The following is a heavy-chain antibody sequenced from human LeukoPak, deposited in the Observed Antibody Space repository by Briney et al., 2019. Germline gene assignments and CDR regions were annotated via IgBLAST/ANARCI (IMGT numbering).Heavy chain of an antibody. V-gene: IGHV4-39*01. Sequence: PSETLSLTCTVSGGSISSSSYYWGWIRQPPGKGLEWIGSIYYSGSTYYNPSLKSRVTISVDTSKNQFSLKLSSVTAADTAVYYCARRYYGSGSPIAADYNWFDPWVQGTLVTVSS. J-gene: IGHJ5*02. CDR1: GGSISSSSYY. D-gene: IGHD3-10*01. CDR3: ARRYYGSGSPIAADYNWFDP. CDR2: IYYSGST.